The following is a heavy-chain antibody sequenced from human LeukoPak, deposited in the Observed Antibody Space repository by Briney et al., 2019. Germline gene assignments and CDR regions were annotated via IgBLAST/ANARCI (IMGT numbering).Heavy chain of an antibody. CDR3: ARGLAARPFDY. V-gene: IGHV4-30-4*08. CDR1: GGSISSGDYY. J-gene: IGHJ4*02. Sequence: SETLPLTCTVSGGSISSGDYYWSWIRQPPGKGLEWIGYIYYSGSTYYNPSLKSRVTISVDTSKNQFSLKLSSVTAADTAVYYCARGLAARPFDYWGQGTLVTVSS. D-gene: IGHD6-6*01. CDR2: IYYSGST.